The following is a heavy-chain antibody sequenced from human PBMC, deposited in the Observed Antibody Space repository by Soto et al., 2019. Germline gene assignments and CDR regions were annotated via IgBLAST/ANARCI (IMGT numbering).Heavy chain of an antibody. CDR3: ATQESSSAAYSYGMDV. J-gene: IGHJ6*04. D-gene: IGHD6-6*01. Sequence: SETLSLTCTVSGGSISGSGYCWGWIRQPPGKGLEWIGNIYYSGRTFYNPSLKSRVTMSVGTSKNQFSLKLSSVTAADTAVYYCATQESSSAAYSYGMDVWGEGTTVTVSS. V-gene: IGHV4-39*01. CDR1: GGSISGSGYC. CDR2: IYYSGRT.